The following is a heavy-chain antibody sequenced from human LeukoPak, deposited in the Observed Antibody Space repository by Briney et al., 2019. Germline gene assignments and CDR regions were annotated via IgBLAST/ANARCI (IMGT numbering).Heavy chain of an antibody. CDR1: GYTFTGYY. V-gene: IGHV1-46*01. CDR3: ARDVTAVAGTVSDY. CDR2: INPSGGST. D-gene: IGHD6-19*01. J-gene: IGHJ4*02. Sequence: EASVKVSCKASGYTFTGYYIHWVRQAPGQGLEWMGIINPSGGSTSYSQKFQGRVTMTRDTSTTTVYMELSSLRSEDTAVHYCARDVTAVAGTVSDYWGQGTLVTVSS.